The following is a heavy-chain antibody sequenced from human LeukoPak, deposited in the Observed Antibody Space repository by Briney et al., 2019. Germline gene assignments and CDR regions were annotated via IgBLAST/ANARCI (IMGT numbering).Heavy chain of an antibody. CDR3: AREDSYYYGSGSYPFDY. CDR2: IWYGGSNK. CDR1: GFTFSSYG. Sequence: GGSLRLSCAASGFTFSSYGMHWVRQAPGKGLEWVAVIWYGGSNKYYADSVKGRFTISRDNSKNTLYLQMNSLRAEDTAVYYCAREDSYYYGSGSYPFDYWGQGTLVTVSS. V-gene: IGHV3-33*08. J-gene: IGHJ4*02. D-gene: IGHD3-10*01.